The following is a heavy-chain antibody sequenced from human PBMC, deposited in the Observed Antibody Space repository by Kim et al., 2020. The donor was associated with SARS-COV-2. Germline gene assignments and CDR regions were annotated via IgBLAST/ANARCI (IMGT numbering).Heavy chain of an antibody. J-gene: IGHJ4*02. Sequence: GGSLRLSCTASGFTFGDYAMSWVRQAPGKGLECVGFIRSKAYGGTTEYAASLKGRFTISRDDSKSIAYLQMNSLKTEDTAVYYCTRDDFWSGYYTYWGQGTLVTVSS. CDR2: IRSKAYGGTT. V-gene: IGHV3-49*04. D-gene: IGHD3-3*01. CDR3: TRDDFWSGYYTY. CDR1: GFTFGDYA.